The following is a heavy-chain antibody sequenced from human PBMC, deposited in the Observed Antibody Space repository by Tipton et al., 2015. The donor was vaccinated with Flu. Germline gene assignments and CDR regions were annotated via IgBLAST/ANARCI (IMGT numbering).Heavy chain of an antibody. V-gene: IGHV5-51*01. J-gene: IGHJ6*02. CDR2: IYPGHSET. D-gene: IGHD4-17*01. CDR3: ARHNGDIERTGDYFYLVRVDV. Sequence: QLVQSGAEVKKPGESLKISCKGSGYTFTKYWIGWVRQMPGKGLEWMGIIYPGHSETTYSPSFQGQVTISVDKSISTAYLHWSSLKASDSAMYYWARHNGDIERTGDYFYLVRVDVWGQGTRVSVSS. CDR1: GYTFTKYW.